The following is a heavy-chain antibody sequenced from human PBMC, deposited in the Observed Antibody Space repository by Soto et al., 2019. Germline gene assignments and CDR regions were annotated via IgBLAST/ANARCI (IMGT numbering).Heavy chain of an antibody. Sequence: SETLSLTCAVSCGSISSGGYSWSWIRQPPGKGLEWIGYIYHSGSTYYNPSLKSRVTISVDTSKNQFSLKLSSVTAADTAVYYCARGAVYGDSYFDYCGQGPLVTVYS. D-gene: IGHD4-17*01. CDR1: CGSISSGGYS. CDR2: IYHSGST. CDR3: ARGAVYGDSYFDY. V-gene: IGHV4-30-2*01. J-gene: IGHJ4*02.